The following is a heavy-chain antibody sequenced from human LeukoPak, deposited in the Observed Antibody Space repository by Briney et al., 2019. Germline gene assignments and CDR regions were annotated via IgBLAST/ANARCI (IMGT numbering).Heavy chain of an antibody. CDR1: GGSISSGSYY. D-gene: IGHD3-10*01. CDR3: ARVESGSGTESPYFDY. CDR2: IYTSGST. J-gene: IGHJ4*02. Sequence: SQTLSLTCTVSGGSISSGSYYWSWIRQPAGKGLEWIGRIYTSGSTNYNPSLKGRVTISVDTSKNQFSLKLSSVTAADTAVYYCARVESGSGTESPYFDYWGQGTLVTVSS. V-gene: IGHV4-61*02.